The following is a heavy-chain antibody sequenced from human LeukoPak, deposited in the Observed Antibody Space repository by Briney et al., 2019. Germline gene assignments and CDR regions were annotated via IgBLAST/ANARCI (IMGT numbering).Heavy chain of an antibody. CDR1: GFTFSSYA. J-gene: IGHJ4*02. CDR3: ARVFREYCSGGSCYPFDY. V-gene: IGHV3-53*01. Sequence: GSLRLSCAASGFTFSSYAMSWVRQAPGKGLEWVSVIYSGGSTYYADSVKGRFTISRDNSKNTLYLQMNSLRAEDTAVYYCARVFREYCSGGSCYPFDYWGQGTLVTVSS. D-gene: IGHD2-15*01. CDR2: IYSGGST.